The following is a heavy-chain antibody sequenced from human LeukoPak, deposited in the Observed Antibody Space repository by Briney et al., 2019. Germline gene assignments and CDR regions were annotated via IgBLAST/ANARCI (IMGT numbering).Heavy chain of an antibody. CDR2: ISGCGGST. Sequence: GGSLRLSCAASGFTFSSYAMSWVRQAPGKGLEWVSSISGCGGSTYYADSVKGRFTISRDNSKNTLYLQMNSLRAEDTAVYYCAKSVGGYFDYWGQGTLVTVSS. CDR3: AKSVGGYFDY. CDR1: GFTFSSYA. D-gene: IGHD3-10*01. J-gene: IGHJ4*02. V-gene: IGHV3-23*01.